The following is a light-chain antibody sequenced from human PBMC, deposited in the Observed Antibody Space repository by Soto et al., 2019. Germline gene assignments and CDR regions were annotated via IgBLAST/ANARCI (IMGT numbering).Light chain of an antibody. J-gene: IGKJ1*01. Sequence: DIQMTQSPSSLSASVGDRVTITCRASQGISNYLAWYQQKPGKVPKVPIYTASTLQSGVPSRFSGSGSGTDXPLXXSSLQPEDVATYYXQNYNGAPWTFGQGTKVEIK. CDR3: QNYNGAPWT. CDR1: QGISNY. CDR2: TAS. V-gene: IGKV1-27*01.